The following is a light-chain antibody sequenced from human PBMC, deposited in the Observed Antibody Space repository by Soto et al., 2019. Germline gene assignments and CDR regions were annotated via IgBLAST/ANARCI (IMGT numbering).Light chain of an antibody. Sequence: EIVMTQSPATLSVSPWESATLSCRASQSIRSELAWYQQKPGQPPRLLIYGASTRATGVQARFTGRGCGSDLTLTVSDLQSEDFAVYYCQQCHNLPLTFGQGTRLEI. V-gene: IGKV3-15*01. J-gene: IGKJ2*01. CDR2: GAS. CDR3: QQCHNLPLT. CDR1: QSIRSE.